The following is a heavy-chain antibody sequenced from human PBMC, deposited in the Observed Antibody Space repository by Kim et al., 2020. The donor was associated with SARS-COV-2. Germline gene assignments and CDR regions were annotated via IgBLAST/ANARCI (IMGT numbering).Heavy chain of an antibody. CDR2: IGAAGDT. CDR3: ARVLRGRWRIDL. Sequence: GGSLRLSCAASGLTFSSHDAHWVRQSTGRGLEWVSRIGAAGDTDYAGSVKGRFTISLDSDKKSLYLQMNNLGAGDTAVYYCARVLRGRWRIDLWGRGTLVSVSS. V-gene: IGHV3-13*01. CDR1: GLTFSSHD. D-gene: IGHD2-15*01. J-gene: IGHJ2*01.